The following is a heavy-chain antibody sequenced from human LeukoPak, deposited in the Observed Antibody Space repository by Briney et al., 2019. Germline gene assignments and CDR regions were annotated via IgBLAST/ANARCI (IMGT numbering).Heavy chain of an antibody. Sequence: ASVKVSCKASGYTFTGYYMHWVRQAPGQGLEWMGWINPNSGGTNYAQKFQGRVTMTRDTSISTAYLQWSSLKASDTAMYFCARRELLPNTYRANNSYYGMDVWGQGTTVTVSS. CDR3: ARRELLPNTYRANNSYYGMDV. J-gene: IGHJ6*02. V-gene: IGHV1-2*02. CDR1: GYTFTGYY. D-gene: IGHD2-15*01. CDR2: INPNSGGT.